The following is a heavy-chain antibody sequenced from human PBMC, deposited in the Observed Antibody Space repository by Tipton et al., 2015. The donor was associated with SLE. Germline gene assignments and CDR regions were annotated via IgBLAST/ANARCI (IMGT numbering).Heavy chain of an antibody. CDR2: IYYSGST. Sequence: TLSLTCTVSGGSISSGDYYWSWIRQPPGKGLEWIGYIYYSGSTNYNPSLKSRVTISVDTSKNQFSLKLSSVTAADTAVYYCARDREAGYYYGMDVWGQGTTVTVSS. D-gene: IGHD6-19*01. V-gene: IGHV4-61*08. CDR3: ARDREAGYYYGMDV. J-gene: IGHJ6*02. CDR1: GGSISSGDYY.